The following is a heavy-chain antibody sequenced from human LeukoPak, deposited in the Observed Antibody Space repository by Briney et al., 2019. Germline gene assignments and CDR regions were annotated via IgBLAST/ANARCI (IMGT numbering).Heavy chain of an antibody. CDR3: ARLTDDCSSTSCYTYFDY. J-gene: IGHJ4*02. CDR1: GYSFTSYW. CDR2: IYPGDSDT. Sequence: GESLKISRKGSGYSFTSYWIGWVRQMPGKGLEWMGIIYPGDSDTRYSPSFQGQVTISADKSISTAYLQWSSLKASDTAMYYCARLTDDCSSTSCYTYFDYWGQGTLVTVSS. D-gene: IGHD2-2*02. V-gene: IGHV5-51*01.